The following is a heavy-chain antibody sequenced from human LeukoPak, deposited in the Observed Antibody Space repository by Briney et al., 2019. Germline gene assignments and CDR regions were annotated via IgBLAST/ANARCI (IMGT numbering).Heavy chain of an antibody. Sequence: GSLRLSCAASGFTFGSYSMNWVRQAPGKGLEWVSSISSSSSYIYYADSVKGRFTISRDNAKNSLYLQMNSLRAEDTAVYYCAREFMVRGVIISWGKGTTVTVSS. CDR2: ISSSSSYI. J-gene: IGHJ6*04. CDR3: AREFMVRGVIIS. V-gene: IGHV3-21*01. D-gene: IGHD3-10*01. CDR1: GFTFGSYS.